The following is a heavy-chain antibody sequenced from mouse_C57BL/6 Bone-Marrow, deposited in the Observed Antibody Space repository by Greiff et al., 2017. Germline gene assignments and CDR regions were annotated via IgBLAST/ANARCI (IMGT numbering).Heavy chain of an antibody. V-gene: IGHV1-4*01. J-gene: IGHJ2*01. CDR2: INPSSGYT. CDR3: ARGGYSFSFDY. Sequence: QVQLQQSGAELARPGASVKMSCKASGYTFTSYTMHWVKQRPGQGLEWIGYINPSSGYTKYNQKFKDKATLTADKSSSTAYMQLISLTSEDSAVYYCARGGYSFSFDYWGQGTTLTVSS. D-gene: IGHD2-12*01. CDR1: GYTFTSYT.